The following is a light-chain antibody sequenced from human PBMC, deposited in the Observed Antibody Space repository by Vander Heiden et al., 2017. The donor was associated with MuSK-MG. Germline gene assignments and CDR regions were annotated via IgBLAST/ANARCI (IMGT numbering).Light chain of an antibody. CDR3: DSTENSGEHGWV. J-gene: IGLJ3*02. CDR1: ALSRKY. Sequence: SFELTQPPSVSVSPGQTARITCSGDALSRKYAYWFQQKSGQAPVMVIYEDTKRPSGIAERFSCSSSGAIGTLAISGAEMEDGADYYCDSTENSGEHGWVFGGGTKLTVL. CDR2: EDT. V-gene: IGLV3-10*01.